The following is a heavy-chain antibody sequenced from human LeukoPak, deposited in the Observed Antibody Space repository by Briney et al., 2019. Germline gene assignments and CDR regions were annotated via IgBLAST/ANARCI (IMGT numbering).Heavy chain of an antibody. CDR3: ARHGPYYYDSSGPRARYYYYYMDV. CDR2: INHSGST. Sequence: SETLSLTCAVYGGSFSGYYWSWIRQPPGKGLEWIGEINHSGSTNYNPSLKSRVTISVDTSKNQFSLKLSSVTAADTAVYYCARHGPYYYDSSGPRARYYYYYMDVWGKGTTVTVSS. CDR1: GGSFSGYY. J-gene: IGHJ6*03. V-gene: IGHV4-34*01. D-gene: IGHD3-22*01.